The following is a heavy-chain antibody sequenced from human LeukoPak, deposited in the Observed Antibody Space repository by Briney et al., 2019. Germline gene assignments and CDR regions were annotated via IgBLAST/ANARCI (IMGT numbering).Heavy chain of an antibody. CDR2: INPNSGGT. J-gene: IGHJ4*02. CDR1: GYTFTGYY. Sequence: ASVKVSCKASGYTFTGYYMHWVRQAPGQGLEWMGWINPNSGGTNYAQKFQGRVTMTRDTSISTAYMELSRLRSDDTAVYCCARESADYYDSSGYYYLVYYFDYWGQGTLVTVSS. V-gene: IGHV1-2*02. D-gene: IGHD3-22*01. CDR3: ARESADYYDSSGYYYLVYYFDY.